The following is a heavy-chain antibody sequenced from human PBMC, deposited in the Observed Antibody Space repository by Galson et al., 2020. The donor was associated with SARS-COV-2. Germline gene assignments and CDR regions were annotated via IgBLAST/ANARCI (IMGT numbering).Heavy chain of an antibody. J-gene: IGHJ4*02. V-gene: IGHV4-31*03. CDR2: ISYSGST. CDR3: ARTTWIQLWLRGYYFDY. Sequence: SETLSLTCTVSGDSISSGGYSWSWIRQHPGKGLEWIGYISYSGSTDYDPSLKSRVTISIDTSKNQFSLKLSSVTAADTAVYYCARTTWIQLWLRGYYFDYWGQGTLVTVSS. D-gene: IGHD5-18*01. CDR1: GDSISSGGYS.